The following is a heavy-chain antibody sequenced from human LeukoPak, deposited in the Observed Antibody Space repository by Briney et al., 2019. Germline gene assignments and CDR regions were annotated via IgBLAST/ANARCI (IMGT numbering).Heavy chain of an antibody. Sequence: SQTLSLTCTVSGGSISSGSYYWSWTRQPAGKGLEWIVRIYTSGSTNYNPSPKSRVTISVDTSKNQFSLKLSSVTAADTAVYYCAGQGYDFWSGYRYYFDYWGQGTLVTVSS. CDR1: GGSISSGSYY. CDR3: AGQGYDFWSGYRYYFDY. J-gene: IGHJ4*02. D-gene: IGHD3-3*01. CDR2: IYTSGST. V-gene: IGHV4-61*02.